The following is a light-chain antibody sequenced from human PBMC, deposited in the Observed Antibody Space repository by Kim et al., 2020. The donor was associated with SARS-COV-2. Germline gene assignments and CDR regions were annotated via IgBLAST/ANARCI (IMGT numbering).Light chain of an antibody. Sequence: QSALTQPRSVSGSPGQSVTISCTGTSSDVGGYNYVSWYQHHPGKAPKFMIYDVSKRPSGVPDRFSGSKSGNTASLTISGLQAEDEADYYCCSYAGSHWVFGGGTKLTVL. V-gene: IGLV2-11*01. CDR3: CSYAGSHWV. J-gene: IGLJ3*02. CDR2: DVS. CDR1: SSDVGGYNY.